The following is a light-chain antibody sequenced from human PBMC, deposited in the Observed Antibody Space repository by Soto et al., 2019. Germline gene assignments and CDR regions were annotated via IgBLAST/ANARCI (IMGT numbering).Light chain of an antibody. J-gene: IGLJ3*02. Sequence: QSVLTQPPSASGTPGQRVTISCSGSSSNIGGYFVYWYQRLPGRAPKLLIYNNNQRPSGVPDRFSGSKSGTSASLAISGLRSEDEADYYCAAWDDSLSGPVFGGGTQLTVL. V-gene: IGLV1-47*02. CDR3: AAWDDSLSGPV. CDR1: SSNIGGYF. CDR2: NNN.